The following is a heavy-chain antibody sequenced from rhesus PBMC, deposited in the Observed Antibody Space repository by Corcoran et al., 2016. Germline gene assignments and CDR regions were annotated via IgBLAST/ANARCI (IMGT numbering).Heavy chain of an antibody. Sequence: QVQLQESGPGLVKPSETLSLPCAVSGYSISGTYWVWLRPPPGKGLEWIGNIYSSTGSTNVNPSLKSRVSISTDTSKNQCSLKLNSVTAADTAVYFCAQWDRGSALHWGQGVLGTVSS. V-gene: IGHV4-147*01. CDR2: IYSSTGST. J-gene: IGHJ4*01. CDR1: GYSISGTY. CDR3: AQWDRGSALH. D-gene: IGHD1-44*01.